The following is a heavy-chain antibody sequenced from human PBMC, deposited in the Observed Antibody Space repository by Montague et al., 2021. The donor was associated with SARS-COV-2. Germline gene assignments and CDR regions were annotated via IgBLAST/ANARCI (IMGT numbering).Heavy chain of an antibody. J-gene: IGHJ6*02. CDR1: SGSISTGHH. Sequence: TLSLTCSVSSGSISTGHHWSWIRQHPMKGLEWIEYIYYSGSTYYNPXXKCRVTISIDTAKNQFSLELTSMTAADTAVYYCARDHGQWFGELWGHGLDVWGQGTTVIVSS. CDR3: ARDHGQWFGELWGHGLDV. D-gene: IGHD3-10*01. V-gene: IGHV4-31*03. CDR2: IYYSGST.